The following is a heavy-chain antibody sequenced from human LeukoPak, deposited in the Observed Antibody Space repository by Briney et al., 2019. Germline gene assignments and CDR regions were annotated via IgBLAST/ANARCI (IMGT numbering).Heavy chain of an antibody. CDR2: IRYDGSNK. D-gene: IGHD2-2*01. CDR3: AKVDCSSTSCYVDY. J-gene: IGHJ4*02. Sequence: GGSLRLSCAASGFTFSSYGMHWVRQAPGKGLEWVAFIRYDGSNKYYAGSVKGRFTISRDNSKNTLYLQMNSLRAEDTAVYYCAKVDCSSTSCYVDYWGQGTLVTVSS. CDR1: GFTFSSYG. V-gene: IGHV3-30*02.